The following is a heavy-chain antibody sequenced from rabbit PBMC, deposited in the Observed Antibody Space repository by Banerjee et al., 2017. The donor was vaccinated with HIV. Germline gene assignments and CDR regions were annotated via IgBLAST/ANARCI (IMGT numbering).Heavy chain of an antibody. V-gene: IGHV1S8*01. CDR2: ST. CDR3: VRDNYSSGWGALDYFNL. D-gene: IGHD4-1*01. J-gene: IGHJ4*01. Sequence: STYYASWVNGRFTISSHNAQNTLYLQLNSLTAADTATYFCVRDNYSSGWGALDYFNLWGQGTLVTVS.